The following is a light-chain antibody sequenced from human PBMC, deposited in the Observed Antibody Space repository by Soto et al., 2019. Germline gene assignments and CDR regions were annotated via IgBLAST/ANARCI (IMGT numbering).Light chain of an antibody. CDR1: QSVSSSY. J-gene: IGKJ2*01. CDR3: QQYGSSPYT. CDR2: GAS. Sequence: EIVLTQSPGTLSLSPRERATLSCRAGQSVSSSYLAWYQQKPGQTPRLLIYGASSRATGIPDRFSGSGSGTDFTLTISRLEPEDFAVYYCQQYGSSPYTFGQGTKLEIK. V-gene: IGKV3-20*01.